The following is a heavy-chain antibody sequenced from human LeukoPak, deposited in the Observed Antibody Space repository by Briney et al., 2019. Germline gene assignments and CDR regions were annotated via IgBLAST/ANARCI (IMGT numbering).Heavy chain of an antibody. V-gene: IGHV3-7*01. CDR2: IKKDGSEK. CDR1: GFTFSSYW. J-gene: IGHJ4*02. CDR3: AKDLGY. Sequence: TGGSLRLSCAASGFTFSSYWMSWVRQAPGKGLEWVANIKKDGSEKYYVDSVKGRFTISRDDSKNTLYLQMSSLRAEDTAVYYCAKDLGYWGQGTLVTVSS.